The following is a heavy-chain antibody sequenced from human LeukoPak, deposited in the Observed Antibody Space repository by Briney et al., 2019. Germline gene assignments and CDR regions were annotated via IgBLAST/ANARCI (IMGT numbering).Heavy chain of an antibody. Sequence: GGSLRLSCAASGFTLSSYAMTWVRQAPGKGLEWVSTISGSADSTYYADSVKGRFTIPRDNSKNTLYLQMNTLSAEDTALYYCAKRHTIGGYYYFEDWGQGTLVTVSS. V-gene: IGHV3-23*01. D-gene: IGHD5-12*01. CDR3: AKRHTIGGYYYFED. CDR1: GFTLSSYA. CDR2: ISGSADST. J-gene: IGHJ4*02.